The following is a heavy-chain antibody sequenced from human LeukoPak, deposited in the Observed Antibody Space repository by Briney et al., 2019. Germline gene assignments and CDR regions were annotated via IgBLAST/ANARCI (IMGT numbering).Heavy chain of an antibody. CDR3: ARGIVRYSSGWYFDY. D-gene: IGHD6-19*01. Sequence: GSLRLSCAASGFTFSSYGMHWVRQAPGKGLEWVAVIWYDGSNKYYADSVKGRFTISRDNSKNTLYLRMNSLRAEDTAVYYCARGIVRYSSGWYFDYWGQGTLVTVSS. CDR1: GFTFSSYG. CDR2: IWYDGSNK. J-gene: IGHJ4*02. V-gene: IGHV3-33*01.